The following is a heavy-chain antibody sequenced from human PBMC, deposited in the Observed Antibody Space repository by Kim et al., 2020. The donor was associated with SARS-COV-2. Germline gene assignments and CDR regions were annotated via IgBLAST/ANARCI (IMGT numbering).Heavy chain of an antibody. J-gene: IGHJ4*02. CDR2: ISGSGGDT. CDR1: GFTFSIYG. CDR3: AKDRGDILYFWAPYYSFDY. D-gene: IGHD1-26*01. V-gene: IGHV3-23*01. Sequence: GGSLRLSCAAPGFTFSIYGMSWVRQAPGKGLEWVSGISGSGGDTYYADSVKGRFTISRDTSKNTLYLQMNSLRAEETAVYYCAKDRGDILYFWAPYYSFDYWLQGSLLTVSS.